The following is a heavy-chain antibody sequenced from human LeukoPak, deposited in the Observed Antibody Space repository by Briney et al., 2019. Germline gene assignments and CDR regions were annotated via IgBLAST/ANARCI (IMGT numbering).Heavy chain of an antibody. CDR2: IKEDGSEK. J-gene: IGHJ4*02. CDR1: GFTFSSYW. CDR3: ARSRTAYYNVYADF. Sequence: GGSLRLSCVASGFTFSSYWMSWFRQAPGKGLEWVANIKEDGSEKYYADYVKGRFTIPRDNAKNSLSLQMSSLRDEDTAVFYCARSRTAYYNVYADFWGQGTLVTVSS. V-gene: IGHV3-7*01. D-gene: IGHD1-26*01.